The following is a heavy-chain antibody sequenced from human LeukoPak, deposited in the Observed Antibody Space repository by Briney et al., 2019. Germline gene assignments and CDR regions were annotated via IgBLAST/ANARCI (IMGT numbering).Heavy chain of an antibody. CDR3: ARQGGYDFWSGYHAHDAFDI. CDR1: GGSFSGYY. Sequence: SETLSLTCAVYGGSFSGYYWSWIRQPPGKGLEWIGYIYYSGSTNYNPSLKSRVTISVDTSKNQFSLKLSSVTAADTAVYYCARQGGYDFWSGYHAHDAFDIWGQGTMVTVSS. D-gene: IGHD3-3*01. V-gene: IGHV4-59*08. CDR2: IYYSGST. J-gene: IGHJ3*02.